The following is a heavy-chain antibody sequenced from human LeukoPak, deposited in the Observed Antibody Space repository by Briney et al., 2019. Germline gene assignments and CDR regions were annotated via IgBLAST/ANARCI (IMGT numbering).Heavy chain of an antibody. Sequence: GGSLRLSCAASGFTFSDYYMSWIRQAPGKGLEWVSYISSSGSTIYYADSVKGRFTISRDNSKNTLYLQMNSLRAEDTAVYYCAMYSSGIRFDYWGQGTLVTVSS. CDR1: GFTFSDYY. D-gene: IGHD6-19*01. CDR2: ISSSGSTI. V-gene: IGHV3-11*01. CDR3: AMYSSGIRFDY. J-gene: IGHJ4*02.